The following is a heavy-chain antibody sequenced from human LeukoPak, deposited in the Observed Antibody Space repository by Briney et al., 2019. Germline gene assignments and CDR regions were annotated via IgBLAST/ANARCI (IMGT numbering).Heavy chain of an antibody. Sequence: SQTLSLTCTASGGSISSSGDYWSWIRQHPGKGLEWIRYIYYSESNHSNPSLKSRVTLSLDTSKNQFSLKLSSVTAADTAVYYCARGIPLSRFDNWGQGTLVTVSS. V-gene: IGHV4-31*03. CDR3: ARGIPLSRFDN. CDR1: GGSISSSGDY. J-gene: IGHJ4*02. D-gene: IGHD5-18*01. CDR2: IYYSESN.